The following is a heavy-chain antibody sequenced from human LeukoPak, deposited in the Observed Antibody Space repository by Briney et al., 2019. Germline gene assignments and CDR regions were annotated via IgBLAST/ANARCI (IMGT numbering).Heavy chain of an antibody. V-gene: IGHV4-38-2*02. CDR3: ARRGGWIDY. CDR1: GYSNSSGYY. CDR2: IYYSGST. Sequence: TSETLSLTCTVSGYSNSSGYYWGWIRQPPGKGLEWIGSIYYSGSTYYNPSLRTRVTISIDTSQNQFSLKLSSTTATDTAVYYCARRGGWIDYWGQGTLVTVSS. D-gene: IGHD3-10*01. J-gene: IGHJ4*02.